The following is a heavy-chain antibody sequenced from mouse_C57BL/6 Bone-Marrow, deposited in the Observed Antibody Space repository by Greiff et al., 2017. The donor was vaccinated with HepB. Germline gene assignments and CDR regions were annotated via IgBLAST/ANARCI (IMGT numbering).Heavy chain of an antibody. CDR2: IPHSGDT. CDR1: GFPFTSGYY. CDR3: AGDRYLYAPDY. V-gene: IGHV12-3*01. D-gene: IGHD1-1*01. Sequence: LQESGPGLVKPSQSLFLTCTTTGFPFTSGYYWIWIRQSPGKPLEWMWFIPHSGDTIYNPSLQGPISFTRDTSKNPFFLQLNSVTTEDTAVYYCAGDRYLYAPDYWGQGTTLTVSS. J-gene: IGHJ2*01.